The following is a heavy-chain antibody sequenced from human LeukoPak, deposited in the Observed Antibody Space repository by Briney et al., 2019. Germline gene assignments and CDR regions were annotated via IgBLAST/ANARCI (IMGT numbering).Heavy chain of an antibody. Sequence: SETLSLTCTVSGGSISSGTYYWSWIRQPAGKGLEWIGRIYTSGSTNYNPSLKSRVTISVDTSKNQFSLKLSSVTAADTAVYYCARDLKRFGELLRTEYNWFDPWGQGTLVTVSS. J-gene: IGHJ5*02. CDR3: ARDLKRFGELLRTEYNWFDP. CDR1: GGSISSGTYY. CDR2: IYTSGST. V-gene: IGHV4-61*02. D-gene: IGHD3-10*01.